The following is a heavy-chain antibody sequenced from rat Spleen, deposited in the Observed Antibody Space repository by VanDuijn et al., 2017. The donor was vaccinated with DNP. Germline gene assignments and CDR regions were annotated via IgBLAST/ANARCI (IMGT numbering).Heavy chain of an antibody. CDR3: ARAGSRYAMDV. V-gene: IGHV5S10*01. D-gene: IGHD1-4*01. CDR1: RFTFSDYN. J-gene: IGHJ4*01. CDR2: IFYDGSRT. Sequence: EVQLVETGGGLVQPGKSLKLSCAASRFTFSDYNMAWVRQAPKKGLEWVATIFYDGSRTYYRDSVKGRFTISRENAKNTLYLEMNSLRSEDTATYYCARAGSRYAMDVWGQGTMVTVSA.